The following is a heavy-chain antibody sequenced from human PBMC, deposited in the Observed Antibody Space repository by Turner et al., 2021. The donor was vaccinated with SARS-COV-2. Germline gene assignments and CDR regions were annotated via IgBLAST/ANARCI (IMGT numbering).Heavy chain of an antibody. CDR2: SHSSGTA. J-gene: IGHJ4*02. CDR3: ATTPNWVFTPY. CDR1: GDSISRTTYY. Sequence: QLQLQESGPGLVKPSETLSPTCTVSGDSISRTTYYWGWIRPPPGKGLEWFGRSHSSGTAFYNPSLKSRFTISLDTSNNLFSLRLTSVTAADTAVYYCATTPNWVFTPYWGQGALVIVSS. V-gene: IGHV4-39*01. D-gene: IGHD7-27*01.